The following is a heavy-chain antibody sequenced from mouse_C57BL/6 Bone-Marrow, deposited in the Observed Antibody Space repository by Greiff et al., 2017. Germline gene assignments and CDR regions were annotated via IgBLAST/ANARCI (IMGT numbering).Heavy chain of an antibody. CDR2: ISDGGSYT. J-gene: IGHJ4*01. D-gene: IGHD1-1*01. Sequence: EVQLQESGGGLVKPGGSLKLSCAASGFTFSSYAMSWVRQTPEKRLEWVATISDGGSYTYYPDNVKGRFTISRDNANNNLYLQMSHLKSEDTAMYYGENDRSDGSSYYAMDYWGQGTSVTVSS. CDR3: ENDRSDGSSYYAMDY. CDR1: GFTFSSYA. V-gene: IGHV5-4*01.